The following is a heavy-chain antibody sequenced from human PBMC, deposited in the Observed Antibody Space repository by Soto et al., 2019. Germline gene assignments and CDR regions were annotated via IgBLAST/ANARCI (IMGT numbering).Heavy chain of an antibody. CDR1: GFTFSSYS. D-gene: IGHD4-17*01. CDR2: ISSSSSYI. J-gene: IGHJ3*02. CDR3: ARDKIPFLDYGQDAFDI. Sequence: GGSLRLSCAASGFTFSSYSMNWVRQAPGKGLEWVSSISSSSSYIYYADSVKGRFTISRDNAKNSLYLQMNSLRAEDTAVYYCARDKIPFLDYGQDAFDIWGQGTMVTVSS. V-gene: IGHV3-21*01.